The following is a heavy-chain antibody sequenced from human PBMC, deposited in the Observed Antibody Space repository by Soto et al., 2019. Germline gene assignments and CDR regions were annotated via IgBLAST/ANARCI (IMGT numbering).Heavy chain of an antibody. D-gene: IGHD6-13*01. CDR3: AGGIAAADPSYYYYYGMDV. V-gene: IGHV1-69*01. J-gene: IGHJ6*02. CDR1: GGTFSSYA. CDR2: IIPIFGTA. Sequence: QVQLVQSGAEVKKPGSSVKVSCKASGGTFSSYAISWVRQAPGQGIEWMGGIIPIFGTANYAQKFQGRVTITADESTITPYMELSSVRSEDTAVYYSAGGIAAADPSYYYYYGMDVWGQGTTVTVSS.